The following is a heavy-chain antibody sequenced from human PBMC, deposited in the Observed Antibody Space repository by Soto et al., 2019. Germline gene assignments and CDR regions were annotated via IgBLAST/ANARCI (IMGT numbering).Heavy chain of an antibody. V-gene: IGHV1-18*01. CDR2: ISAYNGNT. CDR1: GYTFTSYG. Sequence: ASVKVSCKASGYTFTSYGISWVRQAPGQGLEWMGWISAYNGNTNYAQKLQGRVTMTTDTSTSTAYMELRSLRSDDTAVYCCAAYPAINNYDFWWAFWGQGTLVTVSS. J-gene: IGHJ4*02. D-gene: IGHD3-3*01. CDR3: AAYPAINNYDFWWAF.